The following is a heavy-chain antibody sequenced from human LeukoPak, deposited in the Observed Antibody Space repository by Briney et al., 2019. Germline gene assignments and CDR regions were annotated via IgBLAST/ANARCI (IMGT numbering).Heavy chain of an antibody. CDR2: INHSGST. Sequence: SETLSLTCAVYGGSFSGYYWSWIRQPPGKGLEWIGEINHSGSTNSNPSLKSRVTISVDTSKNQFSLKLSSMTAADTAVYYCARHYYGPFDYWGQGTLVTVSS. CDR1: GGSFSGYY. V-gene: IGHV4-34*01. D-gene: IGHD3-22*01. CDR3: ARHYYGPFDY. J-gene: IGHJ4*02.